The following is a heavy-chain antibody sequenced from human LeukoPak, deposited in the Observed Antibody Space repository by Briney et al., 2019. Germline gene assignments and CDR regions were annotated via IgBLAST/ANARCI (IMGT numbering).Heavy chain of an antibody. Sequence: GGSLRLSCAASGFTFSSYSMNWVRQAPRKGLEWVSSISSSSSYIYYADSVKGRFTISRDNAKNSLYLQMNSLRAEDTAMYYCARDKLQWLVSPWGQGTLVTVSS. V-gene: IGHV3-21*01. CDR3: ARDKLQWLVSP. J-gene: IGHJ5*02. D-gene: IGHD6-19*01. CDR1: GFTFSSYS. CDR2: ISSSSSYI.